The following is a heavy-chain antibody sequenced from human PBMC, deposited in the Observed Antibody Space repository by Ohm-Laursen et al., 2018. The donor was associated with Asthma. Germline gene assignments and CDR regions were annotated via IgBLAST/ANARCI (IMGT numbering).Heavy chain of an antibody. J-gene: IGHJ4*02. Sequence: SLRLSCAASGFIFSDYDTHWVRQAPGKGLEWLAILSYDGHNKHYAESLRGRFFISGDSSENTVELQMNSLRGEDTAVYYCVRGSWYGSTSDAYWGQGTLVTVSS. D-gene: IGHD6-19*01. CDR1: GFIFSDYD. CDR3: VRGSWYGSTSDAY. V-gene: IGHV3-30*03. CDR2: LSYDGHNK.